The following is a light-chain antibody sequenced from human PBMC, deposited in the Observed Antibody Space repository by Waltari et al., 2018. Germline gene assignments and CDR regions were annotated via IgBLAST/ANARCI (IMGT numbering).Light chain of an antibody. CDR2: GAS. CDR3: QHYVTLPVT. V-gene: IGKV3-20*01. CDR1: QRVSRTL. J-gene: IGKJ1*01. Sequence: EIVLTQSPGTLSLSPGDRATLSCRASQRVSRTLAWYQEKPGQPPNLLIYGASIMATGIPVRFSGSVSGTDFSLTISRLEPEDFAVYYCQHYVTLPVTFGQGTKVEIK.